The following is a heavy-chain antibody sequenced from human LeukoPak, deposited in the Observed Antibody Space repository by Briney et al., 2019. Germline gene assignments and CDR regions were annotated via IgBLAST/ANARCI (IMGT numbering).Heavy chain of an antibody. Sequence: GGSLILSCAASGFTFSRHGMHWVRQAPGKGLEWVAVISYDGSNKYYADSVKGRFTISRDNSKNTLYLQMNSLRAEDTAVYYCASTSGWYEPIDYWGQGTLVTVSS. J-gene: IGHJ4*02. D-gene: IGHD6-19*01. CDR3: ASTSGWYEPIDY. CDR2: ISYDGSNK. V-gene: IGHV3-30*03. CDR1: GFTFSRHG.